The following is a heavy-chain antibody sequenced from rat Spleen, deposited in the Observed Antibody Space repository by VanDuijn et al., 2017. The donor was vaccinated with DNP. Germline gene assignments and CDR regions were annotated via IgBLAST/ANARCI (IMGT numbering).Heavy chain of an antibody. Sequence: EVQLVESGGGLVQPGRSLKLSCAASGFTFSDYNMAWVRQAPKKGLEWVATISYDGSSTYYRDSVKGRFTISRDNAKNTLYLQMNSLRSEDTATYYCSNYGSYWGQGVMVTVSS. CDR1: GFTFSDYN. D-gene: IGHD1-3*01. CDR3: SNYGSY. CDR2: ISYDGSST. J-gene: IGHJ2*01. V-gene: IGHV5-7*01.